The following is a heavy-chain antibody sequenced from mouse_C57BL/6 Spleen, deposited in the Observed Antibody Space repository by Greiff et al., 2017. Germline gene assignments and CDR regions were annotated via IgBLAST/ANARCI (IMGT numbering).Heavy chain of an antibody. CDR2: INPYNGGT. CDR3: ARGGGNYAMDY. Sequence: EVQLQQSGPVLVKPGASVKMSCKASGYTFTDYYMNWVKQSHGKSLEWIGVINPYNGGTSYNQTFKGKATLTVDKSSSTAYMELNSLTSEDYAVYYCARGGGNYAMDYWGQGTSVTVSS. V-gene: IGHV1-19*01. J-gene: IGHJ4*01. CDR1: GYTFTDYY.